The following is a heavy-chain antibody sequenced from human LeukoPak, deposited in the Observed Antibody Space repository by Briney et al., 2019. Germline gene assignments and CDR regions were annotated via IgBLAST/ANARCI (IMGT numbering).Heavy chain of an antibody. CDR1: RYTFTGYY. CDR2: INPNTGGT. V-gene: IGHV1-2*04. CDR3: ARDSGYGSGSGNNWFDP. D-gene: IGHD3-10*01. J-gene: IGHJ5*02. Sequence: ASVTVSCKASRYTFTGYYVHWVRQAPGQGLEWMGWINPNTGGTNYAQKFQGWVTMTRDTSITTAYMELNRLRSDDTAVYYCARDSGYGSGSGNNWFDPWGQGTLVTVSS.